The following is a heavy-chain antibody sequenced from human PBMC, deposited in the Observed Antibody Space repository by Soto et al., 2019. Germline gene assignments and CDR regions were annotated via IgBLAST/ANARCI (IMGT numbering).Heavy chain of an antibody. D-gene: IGHD6-13*01. V-gene: IGHV3-30*18. CDR3: AKDLYSSSLCCSNY. Sequence: GGSLRLSCAASGFTFSSYGMHWVRQAPGKGLEWVAVISYDGSNKYYADSVKGRFTISRDNSKNTLYLQMNSLRAEDTAVYYCAKDLYSSSLCCSNYWGQGTLVTVSS. J-gene: IGHJ4*02. CDR1: GFTFSSYG. CDR2: ISYDGSNK.